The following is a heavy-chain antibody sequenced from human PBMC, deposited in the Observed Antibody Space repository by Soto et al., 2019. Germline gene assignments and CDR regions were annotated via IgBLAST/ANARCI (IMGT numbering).Heavy chain of an antibody. D-gene: IGHD3-10*01. J-gene: IGHJ4*02. Sequence: VSGGSISSYYWSWIRQPPGKGLEWIGYIYYSGSTNYNPSLKSRVTISVDTSKNQFSLKLSSVTAADTAVYYCARERLLITMVRGPENYFDYWGQGTLVTVSS. CDR3: ARERLLITMVRGPENYFDY. CDR1: GGSISSYY. V-gene: IGHV4-59*01. CDR2: IYYSGST.